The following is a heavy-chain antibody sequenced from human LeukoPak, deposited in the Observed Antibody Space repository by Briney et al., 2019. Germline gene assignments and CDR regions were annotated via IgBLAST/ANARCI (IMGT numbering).Heavy chain of an antibody. D-gene: IGHD6-6*01. CDR2: LIPILGIA. CDR3: ARLLGDSSSGPMDV. Sequence: ASVKVSCKASGGTFSSYTISWVRQAPGQGLEWMGRLIPILGIANYAQKFQGRVTITADKSTSTAYMELSSLRSEDTAVYYCARLLGDSSSGPMDVWGQGTTVTVSS. V-gene: IGHV1-69*02. J-gene: IGHJ6*02. CDR1: GGTFSSYT.